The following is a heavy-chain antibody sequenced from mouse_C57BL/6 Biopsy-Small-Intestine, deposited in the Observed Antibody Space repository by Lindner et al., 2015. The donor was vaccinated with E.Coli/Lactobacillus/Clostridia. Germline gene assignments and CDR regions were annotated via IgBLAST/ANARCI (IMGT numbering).Heavy chain of an antibody. V-gene: IGHV1-55*01. D-gene: IGHD2-13*01. CDR1: GYTFTSYG. J-gene: IGHJ4*01. CDR2: ISPNNGNT. Sequence: SVKVSCKASGYTFTSYGITWVRQAPGQGLEWMGWISPNNGNTNYAQNVQGRVTMTTDTSTSTAYMELRSLRTDDTAVYYCAREYCSGDSCFGGSDHWGRGTLVTVSS. CDR3: AREYCSGDSCFGGSDH.